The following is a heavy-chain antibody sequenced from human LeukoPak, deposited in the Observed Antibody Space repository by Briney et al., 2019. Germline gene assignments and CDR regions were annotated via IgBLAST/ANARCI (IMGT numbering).Heavy chain of an antibody. Sequence: ASVKVSCKASGYTFTSYDINWVRQATGQGLEWMGWMNPNSGNTGYAQKFQGRVTMTRNTSISTAYVELSSPRSEDTAVYYCARGADTAMDSNFDYWGQGTLVTVSS. CDR3: ARGADTAMDSNFDY. V-gene: IGHV1-8*01. J-gene: IGHJ4*02. D-gene: IGHD5-18*01. CDR1: GYTFTSYD. CDR2: MNPNSGNT.